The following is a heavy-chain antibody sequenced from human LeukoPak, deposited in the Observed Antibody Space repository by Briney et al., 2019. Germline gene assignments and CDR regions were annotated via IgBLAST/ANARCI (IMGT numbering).Heavy chain of an antibody. J-gene: IGHJ3*02. Sequence: GGSLRLSCAASGFTFSNYAMTWVRQAPGQGLEWVSSVTGSGGSTYYADSVKGRFTISRDNSKNTLYLQMNSLRAEDTAVYYCAKCYGDYFDALDIWGQGTMVTVSS. CDR1: GFTFSNYA. V-gene: IGHV3-23*01. D-gene: IGHD4-17*01. CDR3: AKCYGDYFDALDI. CDR2: VTGSGGST.